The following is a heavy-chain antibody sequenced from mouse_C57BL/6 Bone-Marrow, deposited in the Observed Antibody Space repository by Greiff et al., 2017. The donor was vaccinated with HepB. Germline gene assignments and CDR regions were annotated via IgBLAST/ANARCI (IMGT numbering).Heavy chain of an antibody. Sequence: VHLVESGPGLVQPSQSLSITCTVSGFSLTSYGVHWVRQSPGKGLEWLGVIWSGGSTDYNAAFISRLSISKDNSKSQVFFKMNSLQADDTAIYYCATPSTMITTGNYYAMDYWGQGTSVTVSS. V-gene: IGHV2-2*01. CDR1: GFSLTSYG. CDR2: IWSGGST. D-gene: IGHD2-4*01. J-gene: IGHJ4*01. CDR3: ATPSTMITTGNYYAMDY.